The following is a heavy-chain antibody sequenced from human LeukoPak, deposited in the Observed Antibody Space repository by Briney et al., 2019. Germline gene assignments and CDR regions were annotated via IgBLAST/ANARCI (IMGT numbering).Heavy chain of an antibody. CDR3: AKDWGAYYDSSGFYSGDFDY. Sequence: RGGCLRLSCAASGFTFDDYAMHWGRQAPGKGLEWVSLISGDGGSTYYADSVKGRFTTSRDNSKNSLYLQMNSLRTEDTALYYCAKDWGAYYDSSGFYSGDFDYWGEGTVDPVSS. CDR2: ISGDGGST. J-gene: IGHJ4*02. V-gene: IGHV3-43*02. CDR1: GFTFDDYA. D-gene: IGHD3-22*01.